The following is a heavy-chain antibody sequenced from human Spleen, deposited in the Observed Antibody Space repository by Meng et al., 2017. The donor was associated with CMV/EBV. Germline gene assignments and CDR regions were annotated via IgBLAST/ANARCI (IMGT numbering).Heavy chain of an antibody. CDR2: TYYKSKWYN. J-gene: IGHJ6*02. V-gene: IGHV6-1*01. Sequence: SSNSATWNWIRQSPSRGLEWLGRTYYKSKWYNDYAVSMQSRLTVKPDTSKNQFSLQLNSVTPEDTAVYYCAREPFYSYYYGLDVWGQGTTVTVSS. CDR1: SSNSAT. CDR3: AREPFYSYYYGLDV.